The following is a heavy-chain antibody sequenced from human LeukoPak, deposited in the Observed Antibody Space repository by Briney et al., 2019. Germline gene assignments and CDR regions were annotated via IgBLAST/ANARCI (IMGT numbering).Heavy chain of an antibody. CDR1: GGSFSGYY. CDR2: INHSGST. V-gene: IGHV4-34*01. D-gene: IGHD3-3*01. J-gene: IGHJ6*02. CDR3: ARNLLTIFGVVPYYYYGMDV. Sequence: SETLSLTCAVYGGSFSGYYWSWIRQPPGKGLEWIEEINHSGSTNYNPSLKSRVTISVDTSKNQFSPKLSSVTAADTAVYYCARNLLTIFGVVPYYYYGMDVWGQGTTVTVSS.